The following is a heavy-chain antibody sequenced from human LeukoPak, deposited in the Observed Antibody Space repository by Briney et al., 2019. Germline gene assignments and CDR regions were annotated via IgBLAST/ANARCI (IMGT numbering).Heavy chain of an antibody. V-gene: IGHV4-59*01. CDR2: ISYSGST. CDR3: ARIDTSWFNFDD. Sequence: PSETLSLTCTVSGVSISSYYWSWIRQPPGKGLEWIGYISYSGSTNYNPSLKSRVTISVDTPKSQFSLKLSSVTAADTALYYCARIDTSWFNFDDWGQGTLVTVSS. J-gene: IGHJ4*02. D-gene: IGHD2-2*01. CDR1: GVSISSYY.